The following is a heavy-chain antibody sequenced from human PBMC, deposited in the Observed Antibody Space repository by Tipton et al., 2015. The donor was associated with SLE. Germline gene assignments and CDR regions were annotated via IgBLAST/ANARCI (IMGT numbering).Heavy chain of an antibody. D-gene: IGHD3-10*01. CDR3: MDPYNYGPRDY. CDR2: IRSKANSYAT. J-gene: IGHJ4*02. V-gene: IGHV3-73*01. Sequence: SLRLSCAASGFTFSGSAMHWVSQASGKGLEWVGRIRSKANSYATAYAASVTGRFTISRDDSRNTAYLQMNSLKTEDTAIYYCMDPYNYGPRDYWGQGTLVTVSS. CDR1: GFTFSGSA.